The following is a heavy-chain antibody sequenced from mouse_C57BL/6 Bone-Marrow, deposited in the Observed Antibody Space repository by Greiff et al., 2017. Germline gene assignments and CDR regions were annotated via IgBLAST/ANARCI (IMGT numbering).Heavy chain of an antibody. CDR3: ARPDTVVDDY. Sequence: QVQLQQSGAELARPGASVKLSCKASGYTFTSYGISWVKQRTGQGLEWIGEIYPRSGNNYYNEKFKGKATLTADKSSSTAYMELRSLTSEDSAVYFCARPDTVVDDYWGQGTPLTVSS. D-gene: IGHD1-1*01. CDR1: GYTFTSYG. CDR2: IYPRSGNN. V-gene: IGHV1-81*01. J-gene: IGHJ2*01.